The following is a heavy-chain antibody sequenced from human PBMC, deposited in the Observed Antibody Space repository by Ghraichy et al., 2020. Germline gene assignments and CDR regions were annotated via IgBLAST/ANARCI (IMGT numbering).Heavy chain of an antibody. V-gene: IGHV3-23*01. Sequence: GESLNISCAASGFTFSQYWMSWLRQAPGKGLEWVSSISVSGDSTYYADSVKGRFTISRDNSKNTVFLQMNSLRAEDTAVYYCAKTDYSSDDWGQGTLVTVSS. D-gene: IGHD3-22*01. CDR2: ISVSGDST. CDR1: GFTFSQYW. J-gene: IGHJ4*02. CDR3: AKTDYSSDD.